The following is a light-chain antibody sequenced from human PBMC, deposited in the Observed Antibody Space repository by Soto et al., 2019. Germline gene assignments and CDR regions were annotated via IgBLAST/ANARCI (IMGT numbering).Light chain of an antibody. V-gene: IGKV1-5*01. CDR2: DAS. CDR3: LQYNNYPFT. Sequence: DIQMTQSPSTLSGSVGDRVTITCRASQSISSWLAWYQQKPGKAPKLLIYDASSLESGVPSRFSGSGSGTEFTLTISSLQPDDFATYFCLQYNNYPFTFGQGTRLEIK. CDR1: QSISSW. J-gene: IGKJ5*01.